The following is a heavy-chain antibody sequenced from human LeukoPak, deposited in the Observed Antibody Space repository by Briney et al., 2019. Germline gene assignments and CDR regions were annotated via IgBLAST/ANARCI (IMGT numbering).Heavy chain of an antibody. CDR2: MSYSGGS. D-gene: IGHD3-10*01. V-gene: IGHV4-39*07. CDR3: ARAGEYYYGSGSYYN. J-gene: IGHJ4*02. Sequence: KPSETLSLTCTVSGDSSSRSNYYWGWIRQPPGKGLEWIGGMSYSGGSYSSLSLKSRVAISVNTSKNQFSLKLSSVTAADTAVYYCARAGEYYYGSGSYYNWGQGTLVTVSS. CDR1: GDSSSRSNYY.